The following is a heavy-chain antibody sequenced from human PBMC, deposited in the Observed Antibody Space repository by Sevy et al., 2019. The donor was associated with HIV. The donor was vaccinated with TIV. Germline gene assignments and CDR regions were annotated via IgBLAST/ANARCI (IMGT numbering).Heavy chain of an antibody. J-gene: IGHJ4*02. V-gene: IGHV3-15*01. CDR2: IKSKTDGGTT. CDR3: TTDTYGSGDFDY. Sequence: GGSLRLSCAASGFTFSSYAMSWVRQAPGKGLEWVGRIKSKTDGGTTDYAAPVKGRFTISRDDSKNTLYLQMNSLKTEDTAVYYCTTDTYGSGDFDYWGQGTLVTVSS. CDR1: GFTFSSYA. D-gene: IGHD3-10*01.